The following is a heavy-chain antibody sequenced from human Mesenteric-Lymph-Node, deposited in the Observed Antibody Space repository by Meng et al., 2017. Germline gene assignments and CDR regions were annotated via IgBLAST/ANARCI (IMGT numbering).Heavy chain of an antibody. CDR1: GFTFSSYG. V-gene: IGHV3-74*01. Sequence: GESLKISCAASGFTFSSYGMHWVRQAPGKGLVWVSRISHDGKVTTYADSVKGRFTISRDNAKNTVYLQMNSLRAEDTAVYYCARDLDWLLYDYWGQGTLVTVSS. D-gene: IGHD3-9*01. CDR3: ARDLDWLLYDY. J-gene: IGHJ4*02. CDR2: ISHDGKVT.